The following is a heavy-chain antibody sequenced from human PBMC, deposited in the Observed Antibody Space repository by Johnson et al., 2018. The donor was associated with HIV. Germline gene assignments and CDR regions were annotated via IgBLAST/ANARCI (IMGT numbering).Heavy chain of an antibody. CDR3: AKDITDQAI. CDR1: GFTFSSYG. J-gene: IGHJ3*02. Sequence: QVQLVESGGGVVQPGGSLRLSCAASGFTFSSYGMHWVRQAPGKGLAWVAFIRYAGTHKYYPSSVKGLFTISRDNSKNTLYLQMNSLRAEDTAVYYCAKDITDQAIWGQGTLVTVSS. CDR2: IRYAGTHK. V-gene: IGHV3-30*02.